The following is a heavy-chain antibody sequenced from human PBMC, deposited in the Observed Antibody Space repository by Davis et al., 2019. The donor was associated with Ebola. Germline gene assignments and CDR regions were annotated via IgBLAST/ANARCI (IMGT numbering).Heavy chain of an antibody. Sequence: GGSLRLSCTASGFTFSDYEMNWVRQTPEKGLEWVSYISPSASRMFYAKSVKGRFTISRDDAKNSLFLQMNSLRVEDTAVYYCVPGTWIRGQGRLVTVSS. J-gene: IGHJ4*02. CDR1: GFTFSDYE. D-gene: IGHD5-18*01. CDR2: ISPSASRM. CDR3: VPGTWI. V-gene: IGHV3-48*03.